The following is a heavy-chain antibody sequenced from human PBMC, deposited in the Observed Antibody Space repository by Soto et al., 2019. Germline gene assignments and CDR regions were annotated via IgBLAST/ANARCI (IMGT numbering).Heavy chain of an antibody. V-gene: IGHV1-2*04. J-gene: IGHJ6*03. CDR2: INPNAGVT. CDR3: ARESGGATATLDYSYFYMDV. D-gene: IGHD1-26*01. CDR1: GDTFNDYY. Sequence: QVQLVQSGAEVKKPGASVTVSCRSSGDTFNDYYIHWVRQAPGQGLEWMGWINPNAGVTKYAQKFPRWVTMTRDTSITTVYMQLSRLRSDATAVYYCARESGGATATLDYSYFYMDVWCTGTTVTVSS.